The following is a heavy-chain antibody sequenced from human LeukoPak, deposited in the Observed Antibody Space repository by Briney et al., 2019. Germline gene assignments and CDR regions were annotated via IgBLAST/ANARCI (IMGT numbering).Heavy chain of an antibody. V-gene: IGHV4-61*02. D-gene: IGHD2-15*01. CDR2: IYTSGST. Sequence: PSETLSLTCTVPGGSISSGSYYWSWIRQPAGKGLEWIGRIYTSGSTNYNPSLKSRVTMSVDTSKNQFSLKLSSVTAADTAVYYCARDIVVVVAATHWYFDLWGRGTLVTVSS. CDR1: GGSISSGSYY. J-gene: IGHJ2*01. CDR3: ARDIVVVVAATHWYFDL.